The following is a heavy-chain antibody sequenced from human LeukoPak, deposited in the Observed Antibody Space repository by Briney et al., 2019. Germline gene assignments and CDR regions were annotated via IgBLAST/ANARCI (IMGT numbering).Heavy chain of an antibody. Sequence: GGSLRLSCAASGFIFSSYWMSWVRQAPGKGLEWVANIKEDGSEKYYVDSVKGRFTISRDNAKNSLSLQLNSLSAEDTALYYCARSRSGYYEDYWGQGTLVTVSS. V-gene: IGHV3-7*01. J-gene: IGHJ4*02. CDR3: ARSRSGYYEDY. CDR1: GFIFSSYW. D-gene: IGHD5-12*01. CDR2: IKEDGSEK.